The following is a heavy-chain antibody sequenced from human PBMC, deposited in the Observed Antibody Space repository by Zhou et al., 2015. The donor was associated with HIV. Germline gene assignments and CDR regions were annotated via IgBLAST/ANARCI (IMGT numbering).Heavy chain of an antibody. J-gene: IGHJ4*02. Sequence: QVQLVQSGAEVKKPGSSVKVSCKASGGTFSSYAISWVRQAPGQGLEWMGGIIPIFGTANYAQKFQGRVTITADESTSTAYMELSSLRSEDTAVYYCARGLWGDSSSWYPFDYVGPGEPWSPSPQ. CDR3: ARGLWGDSSSWYPFDY. CDR1: GGTFSSYA. D-gene: IGHD6-13*01. CDR2: IIPIFGTA. V-gene: IGHV1-69*12.